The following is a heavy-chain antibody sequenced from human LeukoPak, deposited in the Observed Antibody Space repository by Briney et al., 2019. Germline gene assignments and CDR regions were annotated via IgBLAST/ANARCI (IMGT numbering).Heavy chain of an antibody. J-gene: IGHJ4*02. CDR2: ISSSSGYI. V-gene: IGHV3-21*01. CDR1: GFTFSSYS. D-gene: IGHD1-26*01. Sequence: PGGSLRLSCAASGFTFSSYSMNWVRQAPGKGLEWVSSISSSSGYIYYADSVKGRFTISRDNAKNSLYLQMNSLRAEDTAVYYCARGVGATTSDYWGQGTLVTVSS. CDR3: ARGVGATTSDY.